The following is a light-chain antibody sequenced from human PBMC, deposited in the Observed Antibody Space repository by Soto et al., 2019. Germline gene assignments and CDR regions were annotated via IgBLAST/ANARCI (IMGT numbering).Light chain of an antibody. J-gene: IGKJ5*01. CDR3: LQHNSYPIT. V-gene: IGKV3-15*01. Sequence: EIVMTQSPVTLSVSPGERPTLSCRASQTVTTDLAWYQQKPGQAPRLVIHGASTRATDFPARFSGSGSGTEFTLTISSLQSEDFATYYCLQHNSYPITFGQGTRLEIK. CDR2: GAS. CDR1: QTVTTD.